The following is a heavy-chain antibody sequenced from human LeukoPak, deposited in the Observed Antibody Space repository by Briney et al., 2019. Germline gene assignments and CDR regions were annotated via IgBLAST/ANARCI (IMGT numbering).Heavy chain of an antibody. J-gene: IGHJ4*02. D-gene: IGHD4-17*01. CDR3: ARDLTTVTPGGTD. V-gene: IGHV3-30-3*01. CDR1: GYTFTGYY. CDR2: ISYDGSNK. Sequence: SCKASGYTFTGYYMHWVRQAPGKGLEWVAVISYDGSNKYYADSVKGRFTISRDNSKNTLYLQMNSLRAEDTAVYYCARDLTTVTPGGTDWGQGTLVTVSS.